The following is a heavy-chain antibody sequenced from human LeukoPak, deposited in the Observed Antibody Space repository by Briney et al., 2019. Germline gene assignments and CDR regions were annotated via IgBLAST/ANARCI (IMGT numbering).Heavy chain of an antibody. CDR1: GGSISSSSYY. CDR2: IYYSGST. V-gene: IGHV4-39*01. D-gene: IGHD3-10*01. Sequence: SETQSLTCTVSGGSISSSSYYWGWIREPPWKGLQSIGGIYYSGSTYYNPSLKSRVTISVGTSKNQFSLKLSSVTAADTAVYYCARHSYGSGSYYNVPTWFDPWGQGTLVTVSS. CDR3: ARHSYGSGSYYNVPTWFDP. J-gene: IGHJ5*02.